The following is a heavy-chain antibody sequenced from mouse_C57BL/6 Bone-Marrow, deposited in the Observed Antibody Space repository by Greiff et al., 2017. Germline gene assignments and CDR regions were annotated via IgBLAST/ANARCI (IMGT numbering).Heavy chain of an antibody. CDR3: ASHHAGFAY. CDR2: ISSGGSYT. CDR1: GFTFSSYG. Sequence: EVKLVESGGDLVKPGGSLKLSCAASGFTFSSYGMSWVRQTPDKRLEWVATISSGGSYTYYPDSVKGRFTISRDNAKNTLYLQMSSLKSEDTAMYYCASHHAGFAYWGQGTLVTVSA. J-gene: IGHJ3*01. V-gene: IGHV5-6*01.